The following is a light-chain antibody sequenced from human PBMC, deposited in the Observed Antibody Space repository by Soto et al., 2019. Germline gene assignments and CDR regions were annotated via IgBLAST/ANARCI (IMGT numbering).Light chain of an antibody. V-gene: IGKV3-15*01. CDR1: QSVGSN. J-gene: IGKJ1*01. CDR2: GAS. Sequence: EIVMTQSPATLSVSPGERASLSCRASQSVGSNLAWYQQTAGQAPRLLIYGASTRATGIPARFSGSGSGTEFTLTISSLQSEDFAVYSCQQYAASPRTFGQGTLVEVK. CDR3: QQYAASPRT.